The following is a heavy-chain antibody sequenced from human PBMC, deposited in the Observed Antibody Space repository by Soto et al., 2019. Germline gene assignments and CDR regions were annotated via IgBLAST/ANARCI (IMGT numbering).Heavy chain of an antibody. D-gene: IGHD3-22*01. CDR2: ISGSGGST. Sequence: GGSLRLSCAASGFTFSSYAMSWVRQAPGKGLEWVSAISGSGGSTYYADSVKGRFTISRDNSKNTLYLQMNSLRAEDTVVYYCAKDREAKYYYDSSSYVDYWGQGTLVTVSS. V-gene: IGHV3-23*01. CDR3: AKDREAKYYYDSSSYVDY. J-gene: IGHJ4*02. CDR1: GFTFSSYA.